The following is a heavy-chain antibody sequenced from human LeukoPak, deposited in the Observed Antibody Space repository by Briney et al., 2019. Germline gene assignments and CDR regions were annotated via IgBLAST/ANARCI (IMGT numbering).Heavy chain of an antibody. D-gene: IGHD2-2*01. CDR3: ARVARRYCSSTSCYIFDY. Sequence: PSETLSLTCTVSGGSISSYYWSWIRQPAGKGLEWIGRIYTSGSTNYNPSLKSRVTISVDTSKNQFSLKLSSVTAADTAVYYCARVARRYCSSTSCYIFDYWGQGTLVTVSS. CDR2: IYTSGST. CDR1: GGSISSYY. V-gene: IGHV4-4*07. J-gene: IGHJ4*02.